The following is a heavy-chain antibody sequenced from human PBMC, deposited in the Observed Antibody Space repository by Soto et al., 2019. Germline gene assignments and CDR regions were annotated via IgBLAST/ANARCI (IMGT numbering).Heavy chain of an antibody. D-gene: IGHD6-13*01. J-gene: IGHJ6*02. CDR3: ARDPPGIAAAGGG. Sequence: EVQLVESGGGLVQPGGSLRLSCAASGITVSNNYMSWVRQAPGKGLECVSLIYSNGDTRYADSLKGRFTISRDNSKNTVYLQMNSLRAEDTAVYYCARDPPGIAAAGGGWGQGTTVTVSS. CDR2: IYSNGDT. CDR1: GITVSNNY. V-gene: IGHV3-66*01.